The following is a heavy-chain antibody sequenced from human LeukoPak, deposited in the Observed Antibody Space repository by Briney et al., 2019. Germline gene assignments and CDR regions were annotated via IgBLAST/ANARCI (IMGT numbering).Heavy chain of an antibody. V-gene: IGHV1-8*01. CDR2: MNPNSGNT. Sequence: SVKVSCKASGYTFTSYDINWVRQATGQGLEWMGWMNPNSGNTGYAQKFQGRVTMTRNTSISTAYMELSSLRSEDTAVYYCAREDRGVLIVDYWGQGTLVTVSS. CDR1: GYTFTSYD. CDR3: AREDRGVLIVDY. D-gene: IGHD3-10*01. J-gene: IGHJ4*02.